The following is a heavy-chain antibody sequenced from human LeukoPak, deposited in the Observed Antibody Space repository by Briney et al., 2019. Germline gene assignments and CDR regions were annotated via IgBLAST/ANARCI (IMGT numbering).Heavy chain of an antibody. V-gene: IGHV3-48*03. CDR1: GFTFSDYE. Sequence: PGGSLRHSCAASGFTFSDYEMNWVRQAPGKGLEWLSYISTGGRTVKYADSVKGRFTISRDNARSSLFLQMSNLRVEDTAVYFCARGATVTYYFDHWGQGILVAVSS. CDR2: ISTGGRTV. CDR3: ARGATVTYYFDH. D-gene: IGHD4-17*01. J-gene: IGHJ4*02.